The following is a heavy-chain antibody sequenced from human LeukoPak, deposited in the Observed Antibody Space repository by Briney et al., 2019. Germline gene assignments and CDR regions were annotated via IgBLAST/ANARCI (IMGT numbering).Heavy chain of an antibody. J-gene: IGHJ6*02. D-gene: IGHD3-22*01. CDR1: GGSISSSYYY. CDR3: ARGTYYYDSSGYYLTGYYYYGMDV. CDR2: IYYSGST. V-gene: IGHV4-39*07. Sequence: SETLSLTCTVSGGSISSSYYYWGWIRQPPGKGLEWIGSIYYSGSTYYNPSLKSRVTISVDTSKNQFSLKLSSVTAADTAVYYCARGTYYYDSSGYYLTGYYYYGMDVWGQGTTVTVSS.